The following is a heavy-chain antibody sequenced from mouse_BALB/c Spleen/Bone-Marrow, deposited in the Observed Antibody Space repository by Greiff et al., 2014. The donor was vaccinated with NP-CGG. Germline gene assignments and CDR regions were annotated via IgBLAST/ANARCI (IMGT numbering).Heavy chain of an antibody. CDR2: ISSGGSYT. V-gene: IGHV5-6-4*01. CDR3: TKIYYGYDGGYYYAMDY. CDR1: GFTFSSYA. J-gene: IGHJ4*01. D-gene: IGHD2-2*01. Sequence: EVMLVESGGGLVKPGGSLKLSCAASGFTFSSYAMSWVRQTPEKRLEWVATISSGGSYTYYPDSVKGRFTIPRDNAKNTLYLQMSSLKSEDTAMYYCTKIYYGYDGGYYYAMDYWDQGTSVTVSS.